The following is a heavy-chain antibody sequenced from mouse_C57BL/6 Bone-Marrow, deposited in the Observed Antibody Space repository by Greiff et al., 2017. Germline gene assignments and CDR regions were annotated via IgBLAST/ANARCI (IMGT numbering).Heavy chain of an antibody. CDR1: GYAFTNYL. Sequence: VQLQQSGAELVRPGTSVKVSCKASGYAFTNYLIEWVKQRPGQGLEWIGVINPGSGGTNYNEKFKGKATLTADKSSSTAYMQLSSLTSEDSAVYFCARANYGNWYFDVWGTGTTVTVSS. CDR2: INPGSGGT. V-gene: IGHV1-54*01. J-gene: IGHJ1*03. CDR3: ARANYGNWYFDV. D-gene: IGHD2-1*01.